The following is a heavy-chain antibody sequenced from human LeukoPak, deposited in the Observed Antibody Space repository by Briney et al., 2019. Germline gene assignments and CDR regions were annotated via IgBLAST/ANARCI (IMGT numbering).Heavy chain of an antibody. J-gene: IGHJ2*01. CDR3: AKDRISPRPLGYFDL. Sequence: GGSLRLSCAGSGFTFSRHGMNWVRQAPGKGLEWVSAISGSGGSTYYADSVKGRFTLSTDNSKNPLYLQMNSLRAEDTAVYYCAKDRISPRPLGYFDLWGRGTLVTVSS. CDR2: ISGSGGST. V-gene: IGHV3-23*01. D-gene: IGHD6-6*01. CDR1: GFTFSRHG.